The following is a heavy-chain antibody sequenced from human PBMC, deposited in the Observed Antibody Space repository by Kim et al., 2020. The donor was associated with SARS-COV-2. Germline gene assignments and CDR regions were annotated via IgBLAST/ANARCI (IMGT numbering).Heavy chain of an antibody. CDR3: ARSAHFWSGHYLDF. V-gene: IGHV1-2*02. D-gene: IGHD3-3*01. J-gene: IGHJ4*02. Sequence: ASVKVSCKASGYTFTDYYIHWVRQAPGQGLEWMGWINPYSGDTTYAQKFQGRVTMTRDTSISTPYVELSSLRCDDTAVYYCARSAHFWSGHYLDFWGQGT. CDR1: GYTFTDYY. CDR2: INPYSGDT.